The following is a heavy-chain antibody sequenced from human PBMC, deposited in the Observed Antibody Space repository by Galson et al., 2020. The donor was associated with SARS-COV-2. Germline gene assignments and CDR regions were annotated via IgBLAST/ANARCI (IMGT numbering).Heavy chain of an antibody. CDR2: IYYSGST. V-gene: IGHV4-59*01. CDR3: ARGFDY. Sequence: ASETLSLTCTVSGGPISSYYWSWIRQPPGKGLEWIGYIYYSGSTNYNPSLKSRVTIPVDTSKNQFSLKLSSVTAADTAVYYCARGFDYWGQGTLVTVSS. CDR1: GGPISSYY. J-gene: IGHJ4*02.